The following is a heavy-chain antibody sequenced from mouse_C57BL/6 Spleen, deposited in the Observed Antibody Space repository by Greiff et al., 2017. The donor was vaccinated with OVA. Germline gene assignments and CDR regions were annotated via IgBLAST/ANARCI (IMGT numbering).Heavy chain of an antibody. CDR2: ISGGGGNT. J-gene: IGHJ4*01. V-gene: IGHV5-9*01. D-gene: IGHD3-3*01. CDR3: ARHRGEGAMDY. Sequence: EVHLVESGGGLVKPGGSLKLSCAASGFTFSSYTMSWVRQTPEKRLEWVATISGGGGNTYYPDSVKGRFTISRDNAKNTLYLQMSSLRSEDTALYYCARHRGEGAMDYWGQGTSVTVSS. CDR1: GFTFSSYT.